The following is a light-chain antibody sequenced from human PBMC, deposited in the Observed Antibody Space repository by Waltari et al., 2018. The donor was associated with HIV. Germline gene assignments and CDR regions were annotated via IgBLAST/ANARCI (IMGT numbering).Light chain of an antibody. V-gene: IGKV3-15*01. CDR2: GAS. CDR3: QQYNTWPRT. J-gene: IGKJ1*01. Sequence: DIVMTQSPATLSVSPGERATLSCRASQSINSNLAWYQQRRGQAPRLLIYGASTRASGIAARFSGSGSGPEFSLTISSLQSEDFATYYCQQYNTWPRTFGQGTKLEI. CDR1: QSINSN.